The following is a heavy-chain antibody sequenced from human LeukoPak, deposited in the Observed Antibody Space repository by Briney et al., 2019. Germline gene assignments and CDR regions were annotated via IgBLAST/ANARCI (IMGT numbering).Heavy chain of an antibody. CDR1: GGSISSNW. CDR3: ARHLFGSGYYPDY. V-gene: IGHV4-59*01. CDR2: IYYSGST. D-gene: IGHD3-22*01. Sequence: SETLSLTCAVSGGSISSNWWSWVRQPPGKGLEWIGYIYYSGSTSYNPSLKSRVTISVDTSKNQFSLKLTSVTAADTAVYYCARHLFGSGYYPDYWGQGTLVTVSS. J-gene: IGHJ4*02.